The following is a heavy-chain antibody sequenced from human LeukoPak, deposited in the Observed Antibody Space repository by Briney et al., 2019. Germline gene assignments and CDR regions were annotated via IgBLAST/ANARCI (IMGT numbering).Heavy chain of an antibody. J-gene: IGHJ6*03. D-gene: IGHD6-19*01. CDR3: ARGPQWRGDYYYMDV. CDR1: GYSFTNFD. Sequence: ASVKVSCKASGYSFTNFDINWVRQAPGQGLEWMGWMNPNSGNKGYAQKFQGRVTMTMNTSITTAYMELSSLRSEDTAVYYCARGPQWRGDYYYMDVWGRGTTVTVSS. CDR2: MNPNSGNK. V-gene: IGHV1-8*01.